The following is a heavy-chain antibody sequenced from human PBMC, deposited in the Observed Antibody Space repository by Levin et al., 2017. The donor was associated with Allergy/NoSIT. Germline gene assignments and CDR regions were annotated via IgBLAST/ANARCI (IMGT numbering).Heavy chain of an antibody. CDR2: IWYDGNDK. D-gene: IGHD2-21*02. J-gene: IGHJ1*01. CDR3: ATTVVTASYLQY. CDR1: GITFSSYG. Sequence: GGSLRLSCTASGITFSSYGIHWVRQAPGKGLEWVAVIWYDGNDKYYADSVKGRFTISRDNSKNTLYLQMNSLRAEDTAVYYCATTVVTASYLQYWGQGTLVTVSS. V-gene: IGHV3-33*01.